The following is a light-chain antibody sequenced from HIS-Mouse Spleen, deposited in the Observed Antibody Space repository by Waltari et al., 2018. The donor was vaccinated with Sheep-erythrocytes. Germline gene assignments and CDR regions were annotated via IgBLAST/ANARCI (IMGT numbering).Light chain of an antibody. CDR2: SNN. Sequence: QSVLTQPPSASGTPGQRVTISCSGSSSNIGRNTVNWYQQLPGTAPKLRIYSNNQRPSGVPDRFSGSKSGTSASLAISGLQSEDEADYYCAAWDDSLNGVVFGGGTKLTVL. V-gene: IGLV1-44*01. CDR3: AAWDDSLNGVV. CDR1: SSNIGRNT. J-gene: IGLJ2*01.